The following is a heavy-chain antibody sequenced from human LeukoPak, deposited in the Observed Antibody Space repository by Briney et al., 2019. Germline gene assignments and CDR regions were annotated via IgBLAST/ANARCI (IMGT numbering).Heavy chain of an antibody. J-gene: IGHJ4*02. CDR2: ISYDGSNK. CDR1: GFTFSSYA. V-gene: IGHV3-30*04. CDR3: ASSRWGES. D-gene: IGHD3-16*01. Sequence: GGSLRLSCAASGFTFSSYAMHWVRQAPGKGLEWVAVISYDGSNKYYADSVKGRFTISRDNSKNTLYLQMNSLRAEDTAVYYCASSRWGESWGQGTLVTVSS.